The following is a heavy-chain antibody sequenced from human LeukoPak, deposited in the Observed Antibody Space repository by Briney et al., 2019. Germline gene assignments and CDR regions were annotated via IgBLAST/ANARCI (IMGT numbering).Heavy chain of an antibody. CDR2: IFYSGST. CDR3: ARYVDTAISYYFDS. D-gene: IGHD5-18*01. V-gene: IGHV4-59*08. Sequence: SETLSLTCTVSGGSISRYYWSWIRQPPGKGLEWIGYIFYSGSTKYNPSLESRVTISVDTSNNHFSLKLSSVTAADTAVYYCARYVDTAISYYFDSWGQGTLVTVSS. J-gene: IGHJ4*02. CDR1: GGSISRYY.